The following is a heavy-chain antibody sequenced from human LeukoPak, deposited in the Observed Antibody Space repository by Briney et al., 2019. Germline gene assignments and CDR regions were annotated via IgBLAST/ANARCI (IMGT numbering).Heavy chain of an antibody. Sequence: GGSLRLSCAASGFTFRNYVIHWVRQAPGKGLEWVAVTSSDLNVKLYADSVKGRFTISRDNSRSTLYLQMNSLRPEDTAIYYCARDLTVLLWFGELSSGFDYWGQGTLVTVSS. V-gene: IGHV3-30-3*01. J-gene: IGHJ4*02. CDR2: TSSDLNVK. CDR3: ARDLTVLLWFGELSSGFDY. CDR1: GFTFRNYV. D-gene: IGHD3-10*01.